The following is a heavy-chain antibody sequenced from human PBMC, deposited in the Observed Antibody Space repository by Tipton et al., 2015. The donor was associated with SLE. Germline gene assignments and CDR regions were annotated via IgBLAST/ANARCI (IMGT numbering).Heavy chain of an antibody. J-gene: IGHJ4*02. CDR2: IYYTGST. CDR3: ARHSGSPYYFDF. Sequence: TLSLTCTVSTGAISIYYWSWTRQPPGKGLEWIGYIYYTGSTHYNPSLESRVTLSVDTSKNQFSLNLASVTAADTAIYYCARHSGSPYYFDFWGQGTLVTVPS. V-gene: IGHV4-59*08. CDR1: TGAISIYY. D-gene: IGHD1-26*01.